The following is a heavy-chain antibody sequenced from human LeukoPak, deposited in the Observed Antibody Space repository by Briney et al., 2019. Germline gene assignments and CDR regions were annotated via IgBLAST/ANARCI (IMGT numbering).Heavy chain of an antibody. J-gene: IGHJ1*01. CDR1: GCSTSSSSYY. CDR2: IYYTGRT. V-gene: IGHV4-39*01. D-gene: IGHD3-22*01. CDR3: ARLYYYDSSGPPL. Sequence: SETLSLTCTVSGCSTSSSSYYWGWIRQPPGKEREWNVNIYYTGRTYYNPSLKARVTISEGTSKNQFSMKLSSVGAADPAVYYCARLYYYDSSGPPLWAQGNLVPVSS.